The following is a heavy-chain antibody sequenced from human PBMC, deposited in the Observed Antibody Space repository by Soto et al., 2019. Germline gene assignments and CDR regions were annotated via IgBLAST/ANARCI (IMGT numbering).Heavy chain of an antibody. Sequence: QVQLVQSGTEVKKPGSSVKVSCKASGGTFRNYPINWVRQAPGQGLEWMGSIFPLTDIPDYAQNFQARLTISADKSTSQAYTELSSLTSDDTAMYFCARGPLVVLNYFESWGQGTLVTVSS. CDR3: ARGPLVVLNYFES. V-gene: IGHV1-69*02. J-gene: IGHJ4*02. CDR2: IFPLTDIP. CDR1: GGTFRNYP.